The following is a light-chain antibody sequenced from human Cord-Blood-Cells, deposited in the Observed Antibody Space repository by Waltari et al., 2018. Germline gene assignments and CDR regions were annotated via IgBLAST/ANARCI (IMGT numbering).Light chain of an antibody. V-gene: IGLV2-14*01. J-gene: IGLJ3*02. CDR3: SSYTSSSTGV. CDR1: SSDVGGYNY. CDR2: DVS. Sequence: QSALTQPASVSGSPGQSITIPCTGTSSDVGGYNYVSWYQQHPGKAPKLMIYDVSHRASGVSTRFSGSTAGNTASLTISGLQAEDEADYYCSSYTSSSTGVFGGGTKLTVL.